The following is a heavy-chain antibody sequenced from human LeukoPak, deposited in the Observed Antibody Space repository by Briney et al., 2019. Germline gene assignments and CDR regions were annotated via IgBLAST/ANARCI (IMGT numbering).Heavy chain of an antibody. D-gene: IGHD3-9*01. Sequence: PSETLSLTYAVSGGSILSRDWWTWVRQPPGKGLEWLGDIFHSGAANYNQSLRSRLTLSVDKSENQFSLRLTSVTAADTAVYYCALGLYDSVTGYHNYFNCWGPGTLVTVS. CDR2: IFHSGAA. CDR3: ALGLYDSVTGYHNYFNC. J-gene: IGHJ4*02. V-gene: IGHV4/OR15-8*01. CDR1: GGSILSRDW.